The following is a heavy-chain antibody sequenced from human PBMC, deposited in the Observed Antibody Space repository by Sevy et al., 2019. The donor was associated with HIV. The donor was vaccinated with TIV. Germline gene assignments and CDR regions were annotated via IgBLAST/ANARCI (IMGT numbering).Heavy chain of an antibody. J-gene: IGHJ3*02. Sequence: GGSLRLSCAASGFTVSSNYMSWVRQAPGKGLEWVSVIYSGGSTYYADSVKGRCTISRDNSKNTLYLQMNSLRAEDTAVYYCARWGVVVAGRYDAFDIWGQGTMVTVSS. D-gene: IGHD6-19*01. CDR2: IYSGGST. V-gene: IGHV3-53*01. CDR1: GFTVSSNY. CDR3: ARWGVVVAGRYDAFDI.